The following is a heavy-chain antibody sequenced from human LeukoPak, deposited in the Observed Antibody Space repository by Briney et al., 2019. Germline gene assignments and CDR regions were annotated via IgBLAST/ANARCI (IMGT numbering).Heavy chain of an antibody. CDR2: ISWNSGSI. V-gene: IGHV3-9*01. CDR3: AKDITYYSDSSGGGTFDY. Sequence: LSLTCAVYGGSFSGYYWSWIRQPPGKGLEWVSGISWNSGSIGYADSVKGRFTISRDNARNSLYLQMNSLRPEDTALYYCAKDITYYSDSSGGGTFDYWGQGTLVTVSS. CDR1: GGSFSGYY. J-gene: IGHJ4*02. D-gene: IGHD3-22*01.